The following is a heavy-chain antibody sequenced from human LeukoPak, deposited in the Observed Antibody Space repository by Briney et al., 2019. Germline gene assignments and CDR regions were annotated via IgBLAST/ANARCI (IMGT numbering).Heavy chain of an antibody. Sequence: SETLSLTCTVSGGSISSSSYYWGWIRQPPGKGLEWIGSIYHSGSTYYNPSLKSRVTISVDTSKNQFSLKLSSVTAADTAVYYCARSIAAAGTSIFDYWGQGTLVTVSS. D-gene: IGHD6-13*01. CDR3: ARSIAAAGTSIFDY. V-gene: IGHV4-39*07. CDR2: IYHSGST. J-gene: IGHJ4*02. CDR1: GGSISSSSYY.